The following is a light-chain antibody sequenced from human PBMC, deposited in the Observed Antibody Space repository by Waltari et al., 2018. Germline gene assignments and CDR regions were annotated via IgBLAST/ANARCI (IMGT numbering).Light chain of an antibody. CDR1: ALPKTY. Sequence: SYELTQPPSVSVSPGQTARITCSGDALPKTYAYWYQQKSGQAPVLVIYEDIKRPSGIPGRLSGSSSGTMATLTIRGAEVEDEADYYCFSIDSSGNYRVFGGGTKLTVL. CDR3: FSIDSSGNYRV. CDR2: EDI. V-gene: IGLV3-10*01. J-gene: IGLJ3*02.